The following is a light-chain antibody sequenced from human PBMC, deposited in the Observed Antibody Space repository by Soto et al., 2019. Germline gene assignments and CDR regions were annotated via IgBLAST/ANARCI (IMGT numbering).Light chain of an antibody. Sequence: QSALTQPASVSGSPGQSITISCTGTSSDVGGYNYVSWYQHHPGKAPKLIIYEVTNRPSGVSIRFSGSKSGTTASLTISGLQAEDEADYYCLSFTSSFTYIFGTGTKVTVL. V-gene: IGLV2-14*01. CDR1: SSDVGGYNY. CDR2: EVT. CDR3: LSFTSSFTYI. J-gene: IGLJ1*01.